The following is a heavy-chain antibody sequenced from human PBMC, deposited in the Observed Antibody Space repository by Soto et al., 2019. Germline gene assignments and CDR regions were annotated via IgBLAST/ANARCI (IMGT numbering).Heavy chain of an antibody. CDR2: ISYDGSDK. D-gene: IGHD5-12*01. V-gene: IGHV3-30-3*01. J-gene: IGHJ4*02. Sequence: QVQLVESGGGVVQPGRSLRLSCAASGFTFSSYAMHWVRQAPGKGLEWVSVISYDGSDKYYADSVKGRFTISRDNSKNXLYLQMDSLRAEDTAVYYCASLDIVATILPTPFDYWGQGTLVTVSS. CDR1: GFTFSSYA. CDR3: ASLDIVATILPTPFDY.